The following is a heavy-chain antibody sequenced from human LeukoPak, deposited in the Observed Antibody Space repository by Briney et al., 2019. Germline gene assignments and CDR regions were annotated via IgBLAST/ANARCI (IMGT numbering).Heavy chain of an antibody. V-gene: IGHV3-21*01. CDR2: ISSSSSYI. J-gene: IGHJ3*02. D-gene: IGHD2-15*01. Sequence: GGSLRLSCAASGFTFSSYNMNWVRQAPGKGLEWVSSISSSSSYIYYADSVKGRFTISRDNAKNSLYLQMNSLRAEDTAVYYCARKPHPIVVVVAATDDAFDIWGQGTMVTVSS. CDR1: GFTFSSYN. CDR3: ARKPHPIVVVVAATDDAFDI.